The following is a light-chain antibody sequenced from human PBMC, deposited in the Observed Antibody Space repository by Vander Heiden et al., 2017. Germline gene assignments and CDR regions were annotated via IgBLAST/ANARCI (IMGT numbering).Light chain of an antibody. CDR3: QQSYSTPVFT. CDR2: AAS. J-gene: IGKJ3*01. CDR1: QSISSY. V-gene: IGKV1-39*01. Sequence: IQMIQSPSSLSASVGDRATITCRASQSISSYLNWYQQKPGKAPKLLIYAASSLQSGVPSRFSGSGSGTDFTLTISSLQPEDFATYYCQQSYSTPVFTFGPGTKVEIK.